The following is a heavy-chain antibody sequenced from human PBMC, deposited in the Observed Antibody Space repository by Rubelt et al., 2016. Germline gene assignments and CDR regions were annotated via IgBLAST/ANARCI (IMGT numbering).Heavy chain of an antibody. D-gene: IGHD2-2*01. CDR3: ARVVVGYCSSTSCPGGDWFDP. CDR1: GYTFTSYA. CDR2: INAGNGNT. J-gene: IGHJ5*02. Sequence: QVQLVQSGAEVKKPGASVKVSCKASGYTFTSYAMHWVRQAPGQRLEWMGWINAGNGNTNYAQKLQGRVTMTTDTSTSTAYMEPRSLRSDDTAVYYCARVVVGYCSSTSCPGGDWFDPWGQGTLVTASS. V-gene: IGHV1-3*01.